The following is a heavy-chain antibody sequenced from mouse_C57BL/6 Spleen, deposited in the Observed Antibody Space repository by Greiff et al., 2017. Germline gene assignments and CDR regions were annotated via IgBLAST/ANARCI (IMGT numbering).Heavy chain of an antibody. CDR3: AKNWDVGYFDV. D-gene: IGHD4-1*01. V-gene: IGHV2-5*01. CDR1: GFSLTSYG. CDR2: IGRGGST. Sequence: QVQLKESGPGLVQPSPSLSITCTVSGFSLTSYGVHWVRQSPGKGLEWLGVIGRGGSTDYNAAFMSRLSITKDNSKSQVFFKMNSLQADDTARYYCAKNWDVGYFDVWGTGTTVTVSS. J-gene: IGHJ1*03.